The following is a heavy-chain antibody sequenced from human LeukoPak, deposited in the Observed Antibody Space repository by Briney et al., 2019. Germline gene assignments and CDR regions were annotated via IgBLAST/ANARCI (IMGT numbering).Heavy chain of an antibody. CDR3: ASSRTSRGYDLWGKGWFDP. D-gene: IGHD5-12*01. J-gene: IGHJ5*02. Sequence: ASVKVSCKASGYTFTTYYMHWVRQAPGQGLEWMGIINPSGGSTRYAQKFQGRVTMTRDMSTSTVYMELSSLRSEDTAVYYCASSRTSRGYDLWGKGWFDPWGQGTLVTVSS. CDR1: GYTFTTYY. CDR2: INPSGGST. V-gene: IGHV1-46*01.